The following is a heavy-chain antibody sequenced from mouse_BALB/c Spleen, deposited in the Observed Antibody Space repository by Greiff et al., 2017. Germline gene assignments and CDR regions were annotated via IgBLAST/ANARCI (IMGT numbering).Heavy chain of an antibody. CDR2: INPYNVGT. D-gene: IGHD1-1*01. CDR1: GYSFTGYT. V-gene: IGHV1-26*01. Sequence: VQLQQSGPELVKPGASMKISCKASGYSFTGYTMNWVKQSHGKNLEWIGLINPYNVGTSYKQKFKGKATLTVDKSSSTAYMELLSLTSEDSAVYYGARGDTTVARYFEVWGAGNTGTVSS. J-gene: IGHJ1*01. CDR3: ARGDTTVARYFEV.